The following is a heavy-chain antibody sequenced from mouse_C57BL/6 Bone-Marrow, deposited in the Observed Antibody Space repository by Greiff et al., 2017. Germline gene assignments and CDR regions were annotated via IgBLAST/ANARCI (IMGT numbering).Heavy chain of an antibody. CDR1: GFTFSSYA. Sequence: EVQLVESGGGLVKPGGSLKLSCAASGFTFSSYAMSWVRQTPEKRLEWVATISDGGSYTYYPDNVKGRFTISRDNAKNNLYLQMSHLKSEDTAMYYCTRDGPNVDWYVDVCDTGTTVTVSS. V-gene: IGHV5-4*01. D-gene: IGHD4-1*01. J-gene: IGHJ1*03. CDR3: TRDGPNVDWYVDV. CDR2: ISDGGSYT.